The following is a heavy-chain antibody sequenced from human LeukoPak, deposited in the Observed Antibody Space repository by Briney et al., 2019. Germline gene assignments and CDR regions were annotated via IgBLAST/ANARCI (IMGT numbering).Heavy chain of an antibody. CDR3: ARLSETIVGATETLDY. CDR1: GGSISNYY. Sequence: SETLSLTCTVSGGSISNYYWSWIRQPPGKGLEWIGYIYFSGSTSYKPSLRSRVTISVDTSKNQFSLKLSSVTAADTAVYYCARLSETIVGATETLDYWGQGTLVTVSS. D-gene: IGHD1-26*01. CDR2: IYFSGST. J-gene: IGHJ4*02. V-gene: IGHV4-59*08.